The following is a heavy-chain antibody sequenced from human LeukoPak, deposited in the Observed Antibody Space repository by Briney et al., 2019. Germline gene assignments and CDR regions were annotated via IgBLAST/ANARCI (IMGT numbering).Heavy chain of an antibody. Sequence: PGGSLRLSCEASGFSFSGSAMHWVRQASGKGLEWVGRVRSKANTYATAYAASVKGRFIISRDDSKNTAYLQMNSLKTEGTAVYYCTRPDYDSSGSTFDYWGQGTLVTVSS. V-gene: IGHV3-73*01. CDR2: VRSKANTYAT. D-gene: IGHD3-22*01. J-gene: IGHJ4*02. CDR1: GFSFSGSA. CDR3: TRPDYDSSGSTFDY.